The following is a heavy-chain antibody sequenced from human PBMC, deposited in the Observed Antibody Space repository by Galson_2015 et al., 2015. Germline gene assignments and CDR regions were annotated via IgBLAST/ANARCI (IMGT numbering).Heavy chain of an antibody. Sequence: SLRLSCAASGFTFSSYGMHWVRQAPGKGLEWVAVISYDGSNKYYADSVKGRFTISRDNSKNTLYLQMNSLRAEDTAVYYCARDPPETYYYYDMDVWGQGTTVTVSS. V-gene: IGHV3-30*03. CDR2: ISYDGSNK. J-gene: IGHJ6*02. CDR3: ARDPPETYYYYDMDV. CDR1: GFTFSSYG.